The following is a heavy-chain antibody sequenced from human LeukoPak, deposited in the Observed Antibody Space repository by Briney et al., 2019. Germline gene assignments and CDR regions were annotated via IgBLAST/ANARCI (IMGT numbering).Heavy chain of an antibody. Sequence: SETLSLTCAVYGGSFSGYYWSWIRQPPGKGLEWIGEINHSGNTNYNPSLKSRVTISVDTSKNQFSLKLSSVTAADTAVYYCASSRDGYNSGSYFDYWGQGTLVTVSS. CDR2: INHSGNT. CDR1: GGSFSGYY. D-gene: IGHD5-12*01. V-gene: IGHV4-34*01. CDR3: ASSRDGYNSGSYFDY. J-gene: IGHJ4*02.